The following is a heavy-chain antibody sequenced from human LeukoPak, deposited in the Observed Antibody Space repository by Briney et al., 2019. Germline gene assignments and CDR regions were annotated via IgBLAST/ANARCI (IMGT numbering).Heavy chain of an antibody. Sequence: PGGSLRLSCTASGFTFSTHAMTWVRQAPGKGLEWVSSIGTRSDDTYYADPVKGRFTFSRDNSKNTLYLQMDSLRAEDTAVYYCAKHDYGNFKAYDIWGQGTTVTVSS. D-gene: IGHD3-16*01. CDR3: AKHDYGNFKAYDI. J-gene: IGHJ3*02. V-gene: IGHV3-23*01. CDR2: IGTRSDDT. CDR1: GFTFSTHA.